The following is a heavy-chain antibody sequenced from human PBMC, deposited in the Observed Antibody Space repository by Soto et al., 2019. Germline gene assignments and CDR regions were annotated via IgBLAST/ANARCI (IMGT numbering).Heavy chain of an antibody. D-gene: IGHD3-16*01. J-gene: IGHJ6*02. V-gene: IGHV1-18*01. Sequence: QVQLVQSGAEVKKPGASVKVSCKASGYILTSYGVSWVRQAPGQGLEWLGWINGYNGNTNYGQTFQGRVTMTTDTSTSTAYMELRSLRSDDTAVYYCARMGDVPYYYYGMDVWGQGTTVIVSS. CDR3: ARMGDVPYYYYGMDV. CDR2: INGYNGNT. CDR1: GYILTSYG.